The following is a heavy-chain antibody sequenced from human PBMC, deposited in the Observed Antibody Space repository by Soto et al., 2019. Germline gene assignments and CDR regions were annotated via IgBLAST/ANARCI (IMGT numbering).Heavy chain of an antibody. V-gene: IGHV3-30-3*01. CDR3: ARGVVVITYFDY. CDR2: ISYDGSNK. Sequence: HPGGSLRLSCAASGFTFSSYAMHWVRQAPGKGLEWVAVISYDGSNKYYADSVKGRFTISRDNSKNTLYLQMNSLRAEDTAVYYCARGVVVITYFDYWGQGTLVTVSS. J-gene: IGHJ4*02. CDR1: GFTFSSYA. D-gene: IGHD3-22*01.